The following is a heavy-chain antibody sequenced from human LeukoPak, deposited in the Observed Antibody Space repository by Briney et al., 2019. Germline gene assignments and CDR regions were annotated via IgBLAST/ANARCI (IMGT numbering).Heavy chain of an antibody. CDR2: ISVYSGGT. V-gene: IGHV1-18*01. CDR1: GNTFTKYV. J-gene: IGHJ4*02. D-gene: IGHD6-13*01. CDR3: ARLSVGSRWYVDY. Sequence: GASVKVSYTTSGNTFTKYVIGWVRRAPGQGLEWMGCISVYSGGTNYAQKLQGRVTMTTDTSTSTAYMELRSLTSDDTAIYYCARLSVGSRWYVDYWGQGTLVTVSS.